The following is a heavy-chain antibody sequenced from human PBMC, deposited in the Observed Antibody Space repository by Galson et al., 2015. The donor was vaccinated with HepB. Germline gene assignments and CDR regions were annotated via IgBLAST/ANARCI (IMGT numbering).Heavy chain of an antibody. V-gene: IGHV5-51*03. CDR3: AELVLGADY. CDR1: GYSFTSYW. J-gene: IGHJ4*02. Sequence: QSGAEVKKPGESLKISCKGSGYSFTSYWIGWVRQMPGKGLEWMGIIWPGDSDTKYSPSFEGQVTISADKSINTVYLQWTSLKASDTAIYYCAELVLGADYWGQATLVTGSS. D-gene: IGHD1-1*01. CDR2: IWPGDSDT.